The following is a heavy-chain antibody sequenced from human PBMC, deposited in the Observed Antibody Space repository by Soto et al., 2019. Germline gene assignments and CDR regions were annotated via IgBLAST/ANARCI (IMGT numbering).Heavy chain of an antibody. Sequence: SETLSLTCTVSGGSISSSSYYWGWIRQPPGKGLEWIGSIYYSGSTYYNPSLKSRVTISVDTSKNQFSLKLSSVTAADTAVYYCARGIIAVDGMDVWGQGTTVTVSS. V-gene: IGHV4-39*01. D-gene: IGHD6-19*01. CDR1: GGSISSSSYY. CDR3: ARGIIAVDGMDV. J-gene: IGHJ6*02. CDR2: IYYSGST.